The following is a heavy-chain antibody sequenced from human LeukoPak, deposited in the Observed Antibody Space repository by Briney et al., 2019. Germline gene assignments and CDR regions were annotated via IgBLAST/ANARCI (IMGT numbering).Heavy chain of an antibody. V-gene: IGHV3-33*01. D-gene: IGHD6-6*01. CDR3: ASGSSSSYPYYFDY. CDR1: GFTFSNYG. CDR2: IWYDGSNK. Sequence: PGGSLRLSCAASGFTFSNYGMHWVRQAPGKGLEWVAIIWYDGSNKYYADSVKGRFTISRDNSKNTLYLQMNSLRAEDTAVYYCASGSSSSYPYYFDYWGQGTLVTVSS. J-gene: IGHJ4*02.